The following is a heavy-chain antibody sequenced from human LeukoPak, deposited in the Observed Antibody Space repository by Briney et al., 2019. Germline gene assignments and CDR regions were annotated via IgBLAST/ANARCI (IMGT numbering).Heavy chain of an antibody. CDR3: ARESWGKGNWFDP. Sequence: SETLSLTCTVSGYSISSGYYWGWIRQPPGKGLELIRSNYRSGSTYYNPSLKTRVTTSVDTSQNQFSLKLSSVTAADTAVYYCARESWGKGNWFDPWGQGTLVTVSS. CDR2: NYRSGST. J-gene: IGHJ5*02. V-gene: IGHV4-38-2*02. D-gene: IGHD3-16*01. CDR1: GYSISSGYY.